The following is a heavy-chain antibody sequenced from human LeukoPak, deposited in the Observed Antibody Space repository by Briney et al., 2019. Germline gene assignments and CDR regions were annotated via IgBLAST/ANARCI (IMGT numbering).Heavy chain of an antibody. CDR2: ISGSGGST. D-gene: IGHD6-19*01. J-gene: IGHJ4*02. CDR1: GFTFSSYA. Sequence: QSGGSLRLSCAASGFTFSSYAMSWVRQAPGKGLEWVSAISGSGGSTYYADSVKGRFTISRDNSKNTLYLQMNSLRAEDTAVYYCAKDGYSSGWGFDYWGQGTLVTVSS. V-gene: IGHV3-23*01. CDR3: AKDGYSSGWGFDY.